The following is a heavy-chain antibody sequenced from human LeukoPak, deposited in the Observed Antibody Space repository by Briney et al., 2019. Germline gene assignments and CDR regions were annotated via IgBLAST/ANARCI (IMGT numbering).Heavy chain of an antibody. CDR1: GFTFSSYT. V-gene: IGHV3-64*01. D-gene: IGHD6-19*01. Sequence: PGGSLRLSCAASGFTFSSYTMHWVRQAPGKGLEYVSAISGNGGSTYYANSVKGRFTISRDNSKNTLYLQMGSLRAEDMAVYYCARYSSAYDSFDSWDQGTLVTVSS. CDR3: ARYSSAYDSFDS. J-gene: IGHJ4*02. CDR2: ISGNGGST.